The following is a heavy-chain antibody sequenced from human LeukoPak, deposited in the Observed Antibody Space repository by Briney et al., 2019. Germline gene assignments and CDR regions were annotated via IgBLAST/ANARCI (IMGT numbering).Heavy chain of an antibody. V-gene: IGHV4-4*02. J-gene: IGHJ4*02. D-gene: IGHD2-2*01. Sequence: PSGTLSLTCAVSGGSTSSSNWWSWVRQPPGKGLEWIGEIYHSGSTNYNPSLKSRVTISVDKSKNQFSLKLSSVTAADTAVYYCARLYCSSTSCYEDNWGQGTLVTVSS. CDR3: ARLYCSSTSCYEDN. CDR1: GGSTSSSNW. CDR2: IYHSGST.